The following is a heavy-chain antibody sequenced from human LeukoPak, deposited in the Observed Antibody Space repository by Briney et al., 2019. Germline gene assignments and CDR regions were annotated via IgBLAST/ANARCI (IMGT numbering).Heavy chain of an antibody. CDR3: ARGKWLQIRDYYDYGLDV. D-gene: IGHD5-24*01. Sequence: SETLSLTCAVYGGSFSGYHWSWIRQPPGKGLEWIWEINHSGSTNYNPSLKSRVTISVDTSKNQFSMKLSSVTAANTAVYYCARGKWLQIRDYYDYGLDVWGQGNTVTVSS. V-gene: IGHV4-34*01. CDR1: GGSFSGYH. J-gene: IGHJ6*02. CDR2: INHSGST.